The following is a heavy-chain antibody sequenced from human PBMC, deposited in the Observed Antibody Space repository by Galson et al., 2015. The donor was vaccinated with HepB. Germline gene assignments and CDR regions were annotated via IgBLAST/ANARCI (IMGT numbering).Heavy chain of an antibody. CDR1: GGTFSSYA. J-gene: IGHJ6*03. CDR2: IIPIFGTA. V-gene: IGHV1-69*13. CDR3: ARDHLAGYYGSGGHEWIYMDV. D-gene: IGHD3-10*01. Sequence: SVKVSCKASGGTFSSYAISWVRQAPGQGLEWMGGIIPIFGTANYAQKFQGRVTITADESTSTAYMELSSLRSEDTAVYYCARDHLAGYYGSGGHEWIYMDVWGKGTTVTVSS.